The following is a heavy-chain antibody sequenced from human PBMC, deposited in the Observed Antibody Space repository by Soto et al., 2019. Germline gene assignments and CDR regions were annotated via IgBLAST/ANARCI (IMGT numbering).Heavy chain of an antibody. CDR2: IRSKSDDGTT. V-gene: IGHV3-15*01. J-gene: IGHJ4*02. CDR3: NSQPLFGGYSYYFAY. CDR1: GFTSSNAH. D-gene: IGHD3-16*01. Sequence: ESGGGLVEPGGSLRLSCAVSGFTSSNAHMSWVRQPPGKGLEWVGRIRSKSDDGTTAYAAPVKGRFTISRDDSKNTVYLQMGSLKTDVTAVYYCNSQPLFGGYSYYFAYWGQGALVTVSS.